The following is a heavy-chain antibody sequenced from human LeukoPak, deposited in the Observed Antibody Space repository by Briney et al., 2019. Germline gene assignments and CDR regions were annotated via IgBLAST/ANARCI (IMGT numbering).Heavy chain of an antibody. CDR2: IDSSGGYM. CDR3: ARDPYSGNYGNYYYYYMDV. J-gene: IGHJ6*03. D-gene: IGHD1-26*01. CDR1: GFTFNTYS. V-gene: IGHV3-21*01. Sequence: GGSLRLSCEASGFTFNTYSMNWARQAPGKGLEWVSSIDSSGGYMFYADSVKGRFIISRDNAKNSLYLQMNSLGPEDTAVYYCARDPYSGNYGNYYYYYMDVWGKGTTVTISS.